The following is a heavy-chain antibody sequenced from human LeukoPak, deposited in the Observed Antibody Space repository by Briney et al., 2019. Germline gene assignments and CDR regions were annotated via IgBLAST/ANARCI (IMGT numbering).Heavy chain of an antibody. Sequence: GGSLRLSCAASGITFSSYGMQWVRQAPGKGLEWVAVISHDGTVQHYADSVKGRFTISRDNSDNTLYLQMNGLRDEDTAMYYCAKEGTAMASSYFDYWGQGTLITVSS. D-gene: IGHD5-18*01. J-gene: IGHJ4*02. V-gene: IGHV3-30*18. CDR3: AKEGTAMASSYFDY. CDR1: GITFSSYG. CDR2: ISHDGTVQ.